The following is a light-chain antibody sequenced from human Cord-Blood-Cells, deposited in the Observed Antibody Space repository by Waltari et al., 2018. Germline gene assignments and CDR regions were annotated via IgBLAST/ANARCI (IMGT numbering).Light chain of an antibody. CDR2: DVS. V-gene: IGLV2-14*01. CDR1: SSDVGGYNY. Sequence: QSALTQPASVSGSPGQSITISCTGTSSDVGGYNYVSWYQPHPGKAPKPMIYDVSKRPSGGSNRFSGSKSGNTASLPISGLQAEDEADYYGSSYPSSSTYVFGTGTKVTVL. CDR3: SSYPSSSTYV. J-gene: IGLJ1*01.